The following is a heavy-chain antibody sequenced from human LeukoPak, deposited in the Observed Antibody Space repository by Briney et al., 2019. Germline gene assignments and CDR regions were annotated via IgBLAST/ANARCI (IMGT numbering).Heavy chain of an antibody. CDR3: ARASSGCGGTCPFDS. CDR2: VYADADRDS. D-gene: IGHD2-15*01. J-gene: IGHJ4*02. CDR1: GASISDYW. Sequence: SETLSLTCTVPGASISDYWWSWIRQPAGKGLEWIGRVYADADRDSNYNPSLRSRVTVSVDTSTNQFSLKLISVTAADTAVYYCARASSGCGGTCPFDSWGQGTLVTVSS. V-gene: IGHV4-4*07.